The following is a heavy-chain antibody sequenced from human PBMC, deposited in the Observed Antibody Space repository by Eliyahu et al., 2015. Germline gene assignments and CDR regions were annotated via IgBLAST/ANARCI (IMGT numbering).Heavy chain of an antibody. V-gene: IGHV3-30*18. CDR3: AKPPATRRRNSNSFNYY. J-gene: IGHJ4*02. D-gene: IGHD4-11*01. CDR2: ISYDGSNK. Sequence: QVQLVESGGGVVQPGRSLRLSCAASGFTFSSXGMHWVRQAXGKGLEWVARISYDGSNKYYAXSXKXRFTISRDNSKNTLYLQMNSLRAEDTAVYYCAKPPATRRRNSNSFNYYWGQGTLVTVSS. CDR1: GFTFSSXG.